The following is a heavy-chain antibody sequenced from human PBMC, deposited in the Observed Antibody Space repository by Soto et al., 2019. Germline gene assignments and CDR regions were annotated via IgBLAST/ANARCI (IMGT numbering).Heavy chain of an antibody. Sequence: SETLSLTCAVYGGSFSGYYWSWIRQPPGKGLEWIGEINHSGSTNYNPSLKSRVTISVDTSKNKFSLKLSSLTAADTAVYYFARGWYNWNYGTGYYGMDVWGQGTSVTVSS. V-gene: IGHV4-34*01. CDR1: GGSFSGYY. J-gene: IGHJ6*02. CDR3: ARGWYNWNYGTGYYGMDV. D-gene: IGHD1-7*01. CDR2: INHSGST.